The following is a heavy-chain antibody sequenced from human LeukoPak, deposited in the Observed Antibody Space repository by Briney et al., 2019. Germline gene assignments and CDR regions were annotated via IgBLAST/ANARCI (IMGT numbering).Heavy chain of an antibody. V-gene: IGHV3-23*01. Sequence: GGSLRLPCAASGFTFSSYSMSWVRQAPGKGLEWVAAISGSGGSTYYADPVKGRFTISRDNSKNTLYLQMKSLRAEDTAVYYCAKEPPLSDCSSTSCYPAYWGQGTLVTVSS. CDR3: AKEPPLSDCSSTSCYPAY. CDR2: ISGSGGST. CDR1: GFTFSSYS. J-gene: IGHJ4*02. D-gene: IGHD2-2*01.